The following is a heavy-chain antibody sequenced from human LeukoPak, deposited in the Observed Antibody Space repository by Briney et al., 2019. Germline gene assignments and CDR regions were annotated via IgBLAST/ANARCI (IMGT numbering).Heavy chain of an antibody. Sequence: ASVKVSCKASGYTFTSYGISWVRQAPGQGLEWMGWISAYNGNTNYAQKLQGRVTMTTDTSTSTAYMELRSLRSDDTAVYYCARDTTVTPHLGLSHPYYYGMDVWGQGTTVTVSS. CDR3: ARDTTVTPHLGLSHPYYYGMDV. CDR1: GYTFTSYG. D-gene: IGHD4-17*01. J-gene: IGHJ6*02. V-gene: IGHV1-18*01. CDR2: ISAYNGNT.